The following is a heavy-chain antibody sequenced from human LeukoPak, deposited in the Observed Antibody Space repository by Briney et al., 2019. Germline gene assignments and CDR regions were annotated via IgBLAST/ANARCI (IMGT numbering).Heavy chain of an antibody. V-gene: IGHV3-48*03. D-gene: IGHD3-22*01. Sequence: QPGGSLRLSCAASGFTFSSYEMNWVRQAPGKGLEWLSYISSSGSVIYYADSVKGRFTISRDNAKNSLYLQMNSLRAEDTAVYYCARHVIYGSSGYHRFDYWGQGTLVTVSS. CDR2: ISSSGSVI. CDR1: GFTFSSYE. J-gene: IGHJ4*02. CDR3: ARHVIYGSSGYHRFDY.